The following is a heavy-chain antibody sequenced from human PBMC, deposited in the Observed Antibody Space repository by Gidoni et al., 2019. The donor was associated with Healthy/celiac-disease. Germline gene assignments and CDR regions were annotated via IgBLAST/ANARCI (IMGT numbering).Heavy chain of an antibody. CDR1: GGSISSGSYY. D-gene: IGHD1-26*01. Sequence: QVQLQESGPGLVKPSQTLSLTCTVSGGSISSGSYYWSWIRQPAGKGLEWIGRIYTSGSTNYNPSLKSRVTISVDTSKNQFSLKLSSVTAADTAVYYCARCGNRWELGYWYFDLWGRGTLVTVSS. V-gene: IGHV4-61*02. CDR2: IYTSGST. J-gene: IGHJ2*01. CDR3: ARCGNRWELGYWYFDL.